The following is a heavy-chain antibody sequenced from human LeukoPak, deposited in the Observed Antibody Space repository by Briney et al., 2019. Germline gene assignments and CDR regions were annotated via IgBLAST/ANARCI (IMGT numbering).Heavy chain of an antibody. CDR3: VRGPHIAATSY. Sequence: GGSLRLFCVASGFIFNNYRMTWVRQAPGKGLEWVANIKQDGSEKQYVDSVKGRFAISRDNAKKSLYLQINTLSAEDTAVYYCVRGPHIAATSYWGQGTLVTVSS. V-gene: IGHV3-7*03. D-gene: IGHD6-25*01. CDR1: GFIFNNYR. J-gene: IGHJ4*02. CDR2: IKQDGSEK.